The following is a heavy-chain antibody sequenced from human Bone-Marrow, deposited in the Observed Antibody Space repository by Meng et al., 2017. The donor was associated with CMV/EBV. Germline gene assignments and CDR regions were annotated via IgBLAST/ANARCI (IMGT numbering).Heavy chain of an antibody. CDR3: ARGLTPSWGYYYGMDV. V-gene: IGHV1-8*01. CDR1: GYTFTSYD. Sequence: ASVKVSCKASGYTFTSYDINWVRQATGQGLEWMGWMNPNSGNTGYAQKFQGRVTMTRNTSISTAYMELSSLRSEDTAVYYCARGLTPSWGYYYGMDVWGQGTKVTVSS. J-gene: IGHJ6*02. D-gene: IGHD2-2*01. CDR2: MNPNSGNT.